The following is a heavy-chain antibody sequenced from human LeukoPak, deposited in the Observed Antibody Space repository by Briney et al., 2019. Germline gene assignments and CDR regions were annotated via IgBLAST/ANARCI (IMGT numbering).Heavy chain of an antibody. V-gene: IGHV3-21*01. CDR3: AREGRITIFGVAIQYFDY. Sequence: GGSLLLSCAASGFTFSSYAMSWVRQAPGKGLEWVSSISSSSSYIYYADSVKGRFTISRDNAKNSLYLQMNSLRAEDTAAYYCAREGRITIFGVAIQYFDYWGQGTLVTVSS. J-gene: IGHJ4*02. CDR2: ISSSSSYI. D-gene: IGHD3-3*01. CDR1: GFTFSSYA.